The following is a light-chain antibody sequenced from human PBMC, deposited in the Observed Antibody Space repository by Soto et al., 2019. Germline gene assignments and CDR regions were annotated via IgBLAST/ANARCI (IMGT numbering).Light chain of an antibody. V-gene: IGKV4-1*01. CDR3: QQYXXXXX. CDR2: WAS. J-gene: IGKJ1*01. CDR1: QSVLYSSNNKNY. Sequence: DIVMTQSPDSLAVSLGERATINCKSSQSVLYSSNNKNYLAWYQQKPGQPPKLLIYWASTRESGVPDRFSGSGSGTDFTLTXXXXXXXDVAVYYCQQYXXXXXFG.